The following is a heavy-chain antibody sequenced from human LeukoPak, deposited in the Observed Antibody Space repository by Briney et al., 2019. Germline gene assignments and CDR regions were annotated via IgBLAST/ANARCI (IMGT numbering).Heavy chain of an antibody. Sequence: PSETLSLTCAVYGGSFSGYYWSWIRQPPGKGLEWIGEINRSGSTNYNPSLKSRVTISVDTSKNQFSLKLSSVTAADTAVYYCARDWEYCSSTSCYYYFDYWGQGTLVTVSS. CDR2: INRSGST. CDR1: GGSFSGYY. J-gene: IGHJ4*02. D-gene: IGHD2-2*01. V-gene: IGHV4-34*01. CDR3: ARDWEYCSSTSCYYYFDY.